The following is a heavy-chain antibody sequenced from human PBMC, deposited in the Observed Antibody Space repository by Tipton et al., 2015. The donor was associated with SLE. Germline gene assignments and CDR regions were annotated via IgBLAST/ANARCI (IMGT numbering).Heavy chain of an antibody. CDR3: AREDYGDYWYFNL. V-gene: IGHV3-74*01. J-gene: IGHJ2*01. D-gene: IGHD4-17*01. CDR1: GFTFSSYS. Sequence: SLRLSCAASGFTFSSYSMNWVRQAPGKGLEWVSRIKSDGSSTSYADSVKGRFTISRDNAKNTLYLQMNSLRAEDTAVYYCAREDYGDYWYFNLWGRGTLATVSS. CDR2: IKSDGSST.